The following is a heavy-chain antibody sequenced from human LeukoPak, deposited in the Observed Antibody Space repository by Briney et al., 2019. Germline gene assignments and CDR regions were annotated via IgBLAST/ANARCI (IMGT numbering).Heavy chain of an antibody. CDR2: IYYSGST. CDR3: ARHGDSRGTVDH. CDR1: GGSISSSSYY. J-gene: IGHJ4*02. Sequence: SETLSLTCTVSGGSISSSSYYWGWIRQPPGKGLEWIGSIYYSGSTYYNPSLKSRVTISVDTSKNQFSLKLSSVTAADTAVYYCARHGDSRGTVDHWGQGTLVTVSS. V-gene: IGHV4-39*01. D-gene: IGHD3-10*01.